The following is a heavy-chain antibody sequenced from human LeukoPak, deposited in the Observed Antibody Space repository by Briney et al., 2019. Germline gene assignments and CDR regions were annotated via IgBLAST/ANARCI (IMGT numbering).Heavy chain of an antibody. CDR3: AKGALYYYDSSGYFDY. CDR2: ISGSGGST. V-gene: IGHV3-23*01. J-gene: IGHJ4*02. D-gene: IGHD3-22*01. CDR1: GFTFSSYA. Sequence: PGGSLRLSCAASGFTFSSYAMSWVRQAPGKGLEWVSAISGSGGSTYYADSVKGRFTISRDNSKNTLYVQMNSLRAEDTAVYFCAKGALYYYDSSGYFDYWGQGTLVTVSS.